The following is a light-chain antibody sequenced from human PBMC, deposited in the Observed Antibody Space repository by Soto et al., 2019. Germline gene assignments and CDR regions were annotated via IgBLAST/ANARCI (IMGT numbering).Light chain of an antibody. Sequence: QSVLTQPPSASGTPGQRVTISCSGTYSNFGSNPVTWYQQLPGTAPKLLLYNNDQRPSRVPGRYSGSKSGTSASLAISGLESDDEDDYYCPSLYQSLNCRVLGGGTKMT. CDR3: PSLYQSLNCRV. CDR1: YSNFGSNP. J-gene: IGLJ3*02. CDR2: NND. V-gene: IGLV1-44*01.